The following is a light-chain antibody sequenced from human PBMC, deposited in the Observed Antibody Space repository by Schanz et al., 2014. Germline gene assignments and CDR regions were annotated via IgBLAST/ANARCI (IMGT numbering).Light chain of an antibody. CDR3: QEYGSSPAVA. CDR1: QTVSSN. Sequence: EIVLTQSPATLSVSPGERATLSCRASQTVSSNLAWYQQKRGLAPRLLIYDASRRATGIPDRFSGSGSGTDFTFAISGLELEDFAVYYCQEYGSSPAVAFGQGTKVEIK. J-gene: IGKJ1*01. V-gene: IGKV3D-20*01. CDR2: DAS.